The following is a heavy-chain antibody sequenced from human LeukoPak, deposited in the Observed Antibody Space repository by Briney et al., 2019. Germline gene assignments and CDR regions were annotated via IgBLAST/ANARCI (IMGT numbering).Heavy chain of an antibody. J-gene: IGHJ3*02. Sequence: PGGALPLSCAASGFTFNSYTMSWVGQAPGKRLEGLAAISGSGGSTYYADSVMCRVTISKVNSNNTLYLLMNSLRADDTAEYYCITMIVKLGGGAFDIWGQGTMVTVSS. CDR1: GFTFNSYT. V-gene: IGHV3-23*01. CDR2: ISGSGGST. D-gene: IGHD3-22*01. CDR3: ITMIVKLGGGAFDI.